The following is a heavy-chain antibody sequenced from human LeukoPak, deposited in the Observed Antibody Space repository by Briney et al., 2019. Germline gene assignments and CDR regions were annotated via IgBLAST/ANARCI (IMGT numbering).Heavy chain of an antibody. J-gene: IGHJ4*02. D-gene: IGHD3-9*01. CDR3: ARGNYDVLTGFPTHDY. Sequence: SETLSLTCTVSGGSISSYYWSWIRQPPGKGLEWIGNIYNSGSTNYNPSLKSRVTISIDTSKNQYSLKLSSVTAADTAVYYCARGNYDVLTGFPTHDYWGRGTLVTVSS. CDR2: IYNSGST. CDR1: GGSISSYY. V-gene: IGHV4-4*08.